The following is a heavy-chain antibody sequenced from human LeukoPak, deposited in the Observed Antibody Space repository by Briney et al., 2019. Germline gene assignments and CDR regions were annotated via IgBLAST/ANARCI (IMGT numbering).Heavy chain of an antibody. J-gene: IGHJ4*02. V-gene: IGHV1-46*01. Sequence: GASVKVSCKASGYTFTSYYMHWVRQPPGQGLEWMGIINPSGGSTSYAQKFQGRVTMTRDTSTSTVYMELSSLRSEDTAVYYCARGVGRAAAIAYFDYWGQGTLVTVSS. D-gene: IGHD6-13*01. CDR2: INPSGGST. CDR3: ARGVGRAAAIAYFDY. CDR1: GYTFTSYY.